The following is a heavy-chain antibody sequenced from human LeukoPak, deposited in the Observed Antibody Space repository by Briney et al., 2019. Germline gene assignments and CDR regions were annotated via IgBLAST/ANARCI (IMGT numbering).Heavy chain of an antibody. V-gene: IGHV3-21*01. CDR3: ARANDILTGHYGMDV. J-gene: IGHJ6*02. Sequence: KPGGSLRLSCAASGFTFSSYSMNWVRQAPGKGLEWVSSISSSSSYIYYADSVKGRFTISRDNAKNSLYLQMNSLRAEDTAVYYCARANDILTGHYGMDVWGQGTTVTVSS. CDR2: ISSSSSYI. CDR1: GFTFSSYS. D-gene: IGHD3-9*01.